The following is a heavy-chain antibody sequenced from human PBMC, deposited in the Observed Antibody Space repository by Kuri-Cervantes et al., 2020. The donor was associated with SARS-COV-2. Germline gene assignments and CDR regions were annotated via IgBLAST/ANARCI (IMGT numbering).Heavy chain of an antibody. CDR2: INSDGSST. D-gene: IGHD1-1*01. CDR1: GFTFSSYW. CDR3: ATLDSMDV. Sequence: GESLKISCAASGFTFSSYWMHWVRQAPGKGLVWVSRINSDGSSTSYADSVKGRFTISRDNAKNTLYLQINSLRAEDTAVYYCATLDSMDVWGQGTTVTVSS. J-gene: IGHJ6*02. V-gene: IGHV3-74*01.